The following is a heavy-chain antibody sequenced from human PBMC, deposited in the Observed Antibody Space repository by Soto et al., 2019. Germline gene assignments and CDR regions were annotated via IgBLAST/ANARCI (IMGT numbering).Heavy chain of an antibody. CDR1: GYTFTDYL. Sequence: PGESLKIYCRGSGYTFTDYLIVWVRQMPGKGLEWRGIIYPGDSDTRYSPSFQGQVTISADKSISTAYLQWSSLKASDTAMYYWARHGKDGDWFDPWGQGTLVTVSS. J-gene: IGHJ5*02. V-gene: IGHV5-51*01. CDR2: IYPGDSDT. CDR3: ARHGKDGDWFDP.